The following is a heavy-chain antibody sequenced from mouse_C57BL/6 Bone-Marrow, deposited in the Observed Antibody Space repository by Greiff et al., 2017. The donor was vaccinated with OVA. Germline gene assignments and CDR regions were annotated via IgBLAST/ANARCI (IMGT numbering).Heavy chain of an antibody. CDR2: IDPSDSYN. V-gene: IGHV1-59*01. Sequence: QVQLQQPGAELVRPGTSVKLSCKASGYTFTSSWMHWVKQRPGQGLEWIGVIDPSDSYNTYNQKFKGKATLTVDTSSSTAYMQLSSLTSEDSAVDYCARLGNYPYWYFDVWGTGTTVTVSS. D-gene: IGHD2-1*01. CDR1: GYTFTSSW. J-gene: IGHJ1*03. CDR3: ARLGNYPYWYFDV.